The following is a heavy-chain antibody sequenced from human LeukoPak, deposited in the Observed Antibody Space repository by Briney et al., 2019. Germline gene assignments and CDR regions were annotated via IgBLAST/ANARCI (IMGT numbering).Heavy chain of an antibody. Sequence: SETLSLTCTVSGGSISPYYWSWIRQPPGKGLEWIGYIYYSGSTYYNPSLKSRVTISVDRSKNQFSLKLSSVTAADTAVYYCARVAREGMATSLYYFDYWGQGTLVTVSS. CDR1: GGSISPYY. J-gene: IGHJ4*02. CDR3: ARVAREGMATSLYYFDY. D-gene: IGHD5-24*01. CDR2: IYYSGST. V-gene: IGHV4-59*12.